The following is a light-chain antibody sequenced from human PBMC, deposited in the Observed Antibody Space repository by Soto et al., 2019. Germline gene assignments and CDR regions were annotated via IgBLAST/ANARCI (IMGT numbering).Light chain of an antibody. CDR3: SYYTSSSAVV. CDR1: SSDVGGYNY. J-gene: IGLJ2*01. V-gene: IGLV2-14*01. CDR2: DVS. Sequence: QSVLTQPASVSGSPGQSITISCTGTSSDVGGYNYVSWYQQHPGKAPKLMIYDVSNRPSGVSNRFSGPKSGNTASLTISGLQAEDEDDYHCSYYTSSSAVVFVGGTKLTVL.